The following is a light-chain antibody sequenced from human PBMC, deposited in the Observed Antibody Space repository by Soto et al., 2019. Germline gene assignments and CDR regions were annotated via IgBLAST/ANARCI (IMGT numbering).Light chain of an antibody. V-gene: IGKV3-20*01. Sequence: EIVLTQSPGTLSLSPGERATLSCRASQSVSNSYLAWYQQKPGQAPRLLIYGASSRATGIPDRFSGSGSGKDFTLTISRLEPEDFAVYYCQQYGSSPFTFGPGTIVDIK. CDR2: GAS. CDR3: QQYGSSPFT. J-gene: IGKJ3*01. CDR1: QSVSNSY.